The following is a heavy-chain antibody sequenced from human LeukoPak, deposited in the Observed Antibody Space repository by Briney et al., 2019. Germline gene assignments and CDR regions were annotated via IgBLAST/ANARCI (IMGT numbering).Heavy chain of an antibody. V-gene: IGHV3-53*01. Sequence: SGGSLRLSCAVSGFTVSSNYMSWVRQAPEKELEWVSVIYSGGSTNYADSVKGRFTISRDNSKNTLFLQMNSLRAEDTAVYYCARGVIAAMGDFDIWGQGTMVTVSS. J-gene: IGHJ3*02. CDR3: ARGVIAAMGDFDI. D-gene: IGHD3-10*01. CDR2: IYSGGST. CDR1: GFTVSSNY.